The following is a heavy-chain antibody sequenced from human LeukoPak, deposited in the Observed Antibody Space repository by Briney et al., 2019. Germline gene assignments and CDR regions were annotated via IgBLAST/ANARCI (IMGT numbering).Heavy chain of an antibody. CDR2: IYYNGRT. Sequence: PSETLSLTCTVSGDSISSSSYYWAWIRQPPGKGLEWIGVIYYNGRTFYNPSLESRLTISVDTSKNQFSLKLSSVTASDTAVYYCARRGGRTPNYFDPWGQGTLVTVSS. D-gene: IGHD1-1*01. J-gene: IGHJ5*02. V-gene: IGHV4-39*01. CDR3: ARRGGRTPNYFDP. CDR1: GDSISSSSYY.